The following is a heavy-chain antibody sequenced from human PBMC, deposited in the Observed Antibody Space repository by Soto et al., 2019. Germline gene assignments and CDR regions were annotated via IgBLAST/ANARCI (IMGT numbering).Heavy chain of an antibody. J-gene: IGHJ4*02. CDR1: GFTFSSYG. V-gene: IGHV3-33*01. CDR2: IWYDGSNK. Sequence: GGSLRLSCAASGFTFSSYGMHWVRQAPGKGLEWVAVIWYDGSNKYYADSVKGRFTISRDNSKSTLYLQMNSLRAEDTAVYYCARGQIHYYYDSSGYQNDYWGQGTLVTVSS. CDR3: ARGQIHYYYDSSGYQNDY. D-gene: IGHD3-22*01.